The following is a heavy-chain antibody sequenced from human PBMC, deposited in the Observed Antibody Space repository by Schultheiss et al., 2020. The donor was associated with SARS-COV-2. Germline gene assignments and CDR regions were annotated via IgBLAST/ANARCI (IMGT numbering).Heavy chain of an antibody. J-gene: IGHJ4*02. Sequence: GGSLRLSCAASGFTFSSYGMHWVRQAPGKGLEWVAVIWYDGSNKYYADSVKGRFTISRDNSKNTLYLQMNSLRAEDTAVYYCAREGGTNEVPRWGQGTLVTVSS. D-gene: IGHD1-26*01. CDR3: AREGGTNEVPR. CDR2: IWYDGSNK. CDR1: GFTFSSYG. V-gene: IGHV3-33*01.